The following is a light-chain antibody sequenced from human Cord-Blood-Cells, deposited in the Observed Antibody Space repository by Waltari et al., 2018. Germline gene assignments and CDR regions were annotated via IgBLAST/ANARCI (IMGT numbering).Light chain of an antibody. J-gene: IGLJ3*02. V-gene: IGLV3-21*04. CDR2: YDS. CDR1: NIGSKS. Sequence: SYVLTQPPSVSVAPGKTARITCGGNNIGSKSVHWYQQKPGQAPVLVIYYDSDRPSGIPERFSGSNSGNTATLTISRVEARDEADYYCQVWDSSSDQVFGGGTKLTVL. CDR3: QVWDSSSDQV.